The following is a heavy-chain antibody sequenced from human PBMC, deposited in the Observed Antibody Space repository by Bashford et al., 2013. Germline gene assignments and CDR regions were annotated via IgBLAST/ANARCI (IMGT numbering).Heavy chain of an antibody. V-gene: IGHV3-73*01. CDR2: ISAEPNSYPT. J-gene: IGHJ4*02. CDR3: VRDRAGTTGGRLDY. Sequence: RQAPGKGLEWVGRISAEPNSYPTAYAASVKGRFTVSRDDSKNTAYLQMDSLRTEDTALYYCVRDRAGTTGGRLDYWGQGTLVTVSS. D-gene: IGHD1-7*01.